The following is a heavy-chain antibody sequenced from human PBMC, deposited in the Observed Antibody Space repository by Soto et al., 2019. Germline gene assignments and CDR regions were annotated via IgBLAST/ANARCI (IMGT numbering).Heavy chain of an antibody. CDR3: ARDYSGHGMDV. CDR1: GYTFTAYH. CDR2: INPNSGGA. D-gene: IGHD1-26*01. Sequence: ASVKVSCKTSGYTFTAYHIHWVRQAPGQGLEWMGWINPNSGGANYAQKFEGRVTMTRDTSISTVYMELSRLGSDDTALYYCARDYSGHGMDVWGQGTTVTVSS. J-gene: IGHJ6*02. V-gene: IGHV1-2*02.